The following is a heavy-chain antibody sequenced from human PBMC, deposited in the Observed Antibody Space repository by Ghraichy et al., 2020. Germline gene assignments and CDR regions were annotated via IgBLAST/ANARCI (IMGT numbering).Heavy chain of an antibody. D-gene: IGHD2/OR15-2a*01. CDR3: ARNRASLDV. CDR2: INPDGSEK. CDR1: GFTFSIYS. Sequence: GGSLRLSCAASGFTFSIYSMSWVRKAPGKGLAWVANINPDGSEKYYVDSVKGRFTMSRDNAKNSVSLQMNSLRAEDTAVYYCARNRASLDVWGKGTTVTVSS. V-gene: IGHV3-7*03. J-gene: IGHJ6*04.